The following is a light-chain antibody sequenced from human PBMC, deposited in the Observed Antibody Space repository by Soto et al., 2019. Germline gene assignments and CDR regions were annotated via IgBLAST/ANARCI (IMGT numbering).Light chain of an antibody. V-gene: IGKV1-5*03. J-gene: IGKJ4*01. Sequence: DIQMTQSPSTLYASVGDRVTITCRASQSIGASLAWFQQKPGKAPNLLIYKASSLESGVPSRFSGSGSGTEFTLTISTLHPDHFATYYCQQYNSSPLTFGGGTKVEI. CDR3: QQYNSSPLT. CDR2: KAS. CDR1: QSIGAS.